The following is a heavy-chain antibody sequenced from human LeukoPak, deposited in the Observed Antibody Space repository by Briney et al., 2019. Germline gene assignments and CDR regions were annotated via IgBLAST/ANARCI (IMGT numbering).Heavy chain of an antibody. J-gene: IGHJ4*02. CDR1: GYIFTRHW. V-gene: IGHV5-51*01. Sequence: GESLKISCKSSGYIFTRHWIGWVRQVPGKGLEWMGIIYSDDSDTRYTPSFQGQVTISADKSISPAYLQWCSLKASDTAMYYCARGGTLVRDYFDYWGQGTLVTVSS. D-gene: IGHD2-15*01. CDR3: ARGGTLVRDYFDY. CDR2: IYSDDSDT.